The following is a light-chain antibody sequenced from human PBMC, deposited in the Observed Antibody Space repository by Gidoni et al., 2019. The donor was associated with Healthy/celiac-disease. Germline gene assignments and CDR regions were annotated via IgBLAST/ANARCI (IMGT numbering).Light chain of an antibody. Sequence: DIQMTLSPSTMSASVGDRVTITCRASQSISSWLAWYQQQPGKAPQLLISDASSLESGVPPRFSGSRSGTEFTLATSSLQPDDFATYYCQQYNSYPRTFGQGTKVEIK. CDR1: QSISSW. CDR3: QQYNSYPRT. CDR2: DAS. J-gene: IGKJ1*01. V-gene: IGKV1-5*01.